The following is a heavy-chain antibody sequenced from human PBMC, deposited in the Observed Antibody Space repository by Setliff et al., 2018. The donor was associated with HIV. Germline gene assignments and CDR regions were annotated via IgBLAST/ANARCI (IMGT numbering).Heavy chain of an antibody. J-gene: IGHJ4*02. V-gene: IGHV4-39*01. D-gene: IGHD3-16*01. CDR2: IYHHGST. Sequence: NPSETLSLTCTVSGGSISSTNYFWGWIRQPPGKGLEWIGTIYHHGSTYYNPSLKSRVTISIDTSKNQFSLQLTSVTAADTAVYYCVNPSGAMGDFDSWGQGTLVTVSS. CDR3: VNPSGAMGDFDS. CDR1: GGSISSTNYF.